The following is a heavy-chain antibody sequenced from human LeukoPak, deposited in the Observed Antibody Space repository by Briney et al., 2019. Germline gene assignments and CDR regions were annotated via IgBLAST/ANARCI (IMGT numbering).Heavy chain of an antibody. D-gene: IGHD3-22*01. CDR2: INPNSGGT. V-gene: IGHV1-2*02. Sequence: ASVKVSCKASGYTFTGYYMHWVRQAPGQGLEWMGWINPNSGGTNYAQKFQGRVTMTRDTSISTAYMELSRLRSDDTAVYYCARDLGYDSSGYFDYWGQGTLVTVSS. J-gene: IGHJ4*02. CDR1: GYTFTGYY. CDR3: ARDLGYDSSGYFDY.